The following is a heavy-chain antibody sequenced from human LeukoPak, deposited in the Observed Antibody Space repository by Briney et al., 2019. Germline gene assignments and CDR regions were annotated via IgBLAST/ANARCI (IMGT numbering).Heavy chain of an antibody. Sequence: GGSLRLSCAAWGLTFSNYAMSWVRQATGKGLEWVSGLSGSGATTYCAESVKGRFTISTDNSKTTLFLQMNSQRAEDTAVYYCAKEISYSSGWYDYWGQGTLVTVSS. V-gene: IGHV3-23*01. CDR2: LSGSGATT. CDR1: GLTFSNYA. J-gene: IGHJ4*02. D-gene: IGHD6-19*01. CDR3: AKEISYSSGWYDY.